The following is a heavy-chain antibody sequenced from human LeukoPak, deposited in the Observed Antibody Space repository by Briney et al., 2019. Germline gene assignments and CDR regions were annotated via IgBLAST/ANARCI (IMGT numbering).Heavy chain of an antibody. J-gene: IGHJ4*02. V-gene: IGHV3-11*01. Sequence: PGGSLRLSCAASGFTFTDYYMSWIRQAPGKGLECISYITVGGGVTYYADSVKGRFTVSRDSAKNSQSLHMDSLRVEDTAVYYCARGIGSSSILDFWGQGILVTVSS. CDR2: ITVGGGVT. CDR1: GFTFTDYY. CDR3: ARGIGSSSILDF. D-gene: IGHD6-6*01.